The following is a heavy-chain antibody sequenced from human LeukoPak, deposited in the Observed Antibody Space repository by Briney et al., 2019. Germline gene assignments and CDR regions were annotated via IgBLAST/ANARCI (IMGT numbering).Heavy chain of an antibody. CDR3: AREGSRGCYPY. CDR2: ISKDRNER. CDR1: RFTSSDYP. V-gene: IGHV3-30*03. J-gene: IGHJ4*01. Sequence: GRSLRLSCAASRFTSSDYPMHWVRQTPGKGLEWVAVISKDRNERHYADPVKDRFTISRDNSKNTVYLQIDSLSVEDTAVYYCAREGSRGCYPYWGQGILVTVSS. D-gene: IGHD2-15*01.